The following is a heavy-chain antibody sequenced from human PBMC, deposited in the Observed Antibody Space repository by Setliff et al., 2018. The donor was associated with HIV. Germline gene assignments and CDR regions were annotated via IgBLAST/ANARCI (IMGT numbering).Heavy chain of an antibody. D-gene: IGHD1-26*01. Sequence: KTSETPSLTCTVSGGSISNYYWSWIRQPPGKGLEWIGHIYSSGSTNYNPSLKSRVTISVDTSKNQISLKLSSVTAADTAVYYCARRMSSGSYYDYWGQGTLVTVSS. CDR3: ARRMSSGSYYDY. CDR1: GGSISNYY. V-gene: IGHV4-59*08. CDR2: IYSSGST. J-gene: IGHJ4*02.